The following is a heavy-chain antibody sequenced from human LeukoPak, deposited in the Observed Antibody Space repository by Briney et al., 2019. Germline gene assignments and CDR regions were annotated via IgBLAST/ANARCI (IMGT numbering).Heavy chain of an antibody. J-gene: IGHJ5*02. CDR1: GGSFSGYY. V-gene: IGHV4-34*01. Sequence: SETMSLTYAVYGGSFSGYYWSWIRQPPGKGLEWIGEINHSGSTNYNPSLKSRVTISVDTSKNQFSLKLSSVTAADTAVYYCAREIYSYGKFDPWGQGTLVTVSS. CDR3: AREIYSYGKFDP. D-gene: IGHD5-18*01. CDR2: INHSGST.